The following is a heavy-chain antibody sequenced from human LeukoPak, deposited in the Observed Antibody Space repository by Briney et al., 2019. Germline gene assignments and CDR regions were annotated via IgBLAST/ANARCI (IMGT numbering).Heavy chain of an antibody. CDR2: IWYDGSNK. Sequence: GGSLRLSCAASGFTFSSYGMHWVRQAPGKGLEWVAVIWYDGSNKYYADSVKGRFTISRDNSKNTLYLQMNSLRAEDTAVYYCARAPSRGYSYGRRSEYYDMDVWGQGTTVTVSS. CDR3: ARAPSRGYSYGRRSEYYDMDV. V-gene: IGHV3-33*01. J-gene: IGHJ6*02. D-gene: IGHD5-18*01. CDR1: GFTFSSYG.